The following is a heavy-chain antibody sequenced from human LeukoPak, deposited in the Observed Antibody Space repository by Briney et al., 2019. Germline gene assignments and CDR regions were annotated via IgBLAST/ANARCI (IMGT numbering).Heavy chain of an antibody. D-gene: IGHD2-21*02. CDR1: GGTFSSYA. CDR2: IIPILGIA. V-gene: IGHV1-69*04. Sequence: APVKVSCKASGGTFSSYAISWVRQAPGQGLEWMGRIIPILGIANYAQKFQGRVTITADKSTSTAYMELSSLRSEDTAVYYCARTPYCGGDCYYRYFDYWGQGTLVTVSS. CDR3: ARTPYCGGDCYYRYFDY. J-gene: IGHJ4*02.